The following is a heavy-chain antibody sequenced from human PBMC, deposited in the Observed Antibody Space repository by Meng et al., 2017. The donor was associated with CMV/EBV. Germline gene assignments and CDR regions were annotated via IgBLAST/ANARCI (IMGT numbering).Heavy chain of an antibody. CDR1: GYSISSGYY. CDR2: IYHSGST. Sequence: GSLRLSCTVSGYSISSGYYWGWIRQPPGKGLEWIGSIYHSGSTYYNPSLKSRVTISVDTSKNQFSLKLSSVTAADTAVYYCARDTRSLAIFGVVTAWGQGTLVTVSS. CDR3: ARDTRSLAIFGVVTA. J-gene: IGHJ5*02. V-gene: IGHV4-38-2*02. D-gene: IGHD3-3*01.